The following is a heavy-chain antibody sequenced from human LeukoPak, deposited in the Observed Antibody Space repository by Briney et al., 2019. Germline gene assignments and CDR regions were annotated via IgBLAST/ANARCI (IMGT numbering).Heavy chain of an antibody. CDR1: GFTFSSYS. CDR2: ISSSSSYI. Sequence: GGSLRLSCAASGFTFSSYSMNWVRQAPRKGLEWVSSISSSSSYIYYADSVKGRFTISRDNAKNSLYLQMNSLRAEDTAVYYCARGATVTTKLVDYWGQGTLVTVSS. J-gene: IGHJ4*02. CDR3: ARGATVTTKLVDY. D-gene: IGHD4-11*01. V-gene: IGHV3-21*01.